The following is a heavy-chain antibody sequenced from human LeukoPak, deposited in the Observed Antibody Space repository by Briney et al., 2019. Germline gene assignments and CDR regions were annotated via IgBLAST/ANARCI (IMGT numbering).Heavy chain of an antibody. CDR3: ARSYYYDSSGYLVLGY. CDR1: GYTFTSYY. Sequence: ASVKVSCKAPGYTFTSYYMHWVRQAPGQGLEWMGIINPSGGSTSYAQKFQGRVTMTRDTSTSTVYMELSSLGSEDTAVYYCARSYYYDSSGYLVLGYWGQGTLVTVSS. D-gene: IGHD3-22*01. J-gene: IGHJ4*02. V-gene: IGHV1-46*01. CDR2: INPSGGST.